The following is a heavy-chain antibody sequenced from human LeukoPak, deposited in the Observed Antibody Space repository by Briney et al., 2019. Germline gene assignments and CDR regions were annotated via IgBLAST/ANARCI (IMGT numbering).Heavy chain of an antibody. CDR1: GFTFSSYA. CDR2: ISGSGGSP. V-gene: IGHV3-23*01. D-gene: IGHD6-13*01. Sequence: GGSLRLSCAAFGFTFSSYAMSWVRQAPGKGLEWVSGISGSGGSPFYADSVRGRFTISRDNSKNTLYLQMNSLRAEDTAVYYCARGRSSWYGDAFGIWGQGTMVTVSS. J-gene: IGHJ3*02. CDR3: ARGRSSWYGDAFGI.